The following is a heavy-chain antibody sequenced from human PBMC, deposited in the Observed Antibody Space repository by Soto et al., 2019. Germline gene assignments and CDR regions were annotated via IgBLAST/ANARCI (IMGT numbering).Heavy chain of an antibody. CDR2: INPNSGDT. CDR3: ARGSRYCSSTSCYIRMAH. Sequence: ASVKVSCKASGYTFTDYYMHWLRQSPGQGLEWMGWINPNSGDTNYAQKFQGRVTMTRDTPISTAYMELSRLRSDDTAVYYCARGSRYCSSTSCYIRMAHWGQGTLVTVSS. CDR1: GYTFTDYY. V-gene: IGHV1-2*02. D-gene: IGHD2-2*02. J-gene: IGHJ4*02.